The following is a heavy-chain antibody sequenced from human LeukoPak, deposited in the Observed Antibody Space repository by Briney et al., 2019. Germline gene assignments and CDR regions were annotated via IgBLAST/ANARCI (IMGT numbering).Heavy chain of an antibody. CDR2: IYYSGST. Sequence: PSETLSLTCTVSGGSISTSNYYWGWVRQPPGRGLEWIGSIYYSGSTYYNPSLKSRVTISVDTSKNQFSLKLSSVTAADTAVYYCARAYYDFWSGYYVYYYYYMDVWGKGTTVTVSS. V-gene: IGHV4-39*07. CDR3: ARAYYDFWSGYYVYYYYYMDV. J-gene: IGHJ6*03. CDR1: GGSISTSNYY. D-gene: IGHD3-3*01.